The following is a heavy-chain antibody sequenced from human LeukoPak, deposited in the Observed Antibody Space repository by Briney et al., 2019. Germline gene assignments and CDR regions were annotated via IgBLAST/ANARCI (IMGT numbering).Heavy chain of an antibody. CDR3: ARDGPRECGNSCYQDY. Sequence: GGSLRLSCAASGFNFTDYYMSWIRQTPGKGLEWVSYISSSGSTIFYADSVKGRFTISRDNAKNSLYLQMNSLRAEDTAVYYCARDGPRECGNSCYQDYWGLGTLVTVSS. J-gene: IGHJ4*02. CDR1: GFNFTDYY. CDR2: ISSSGSTI. V-gene: IGHV3-11*01. D-gene: IGHD2-2*01.